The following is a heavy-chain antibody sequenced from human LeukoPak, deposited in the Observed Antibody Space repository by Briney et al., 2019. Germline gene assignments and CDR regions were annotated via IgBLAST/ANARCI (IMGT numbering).Heavy chain of an antibody. CDR1: GFTFSSSC. V-gene: IGHV3-64*01. J-gene: IGHJ4*02. CDR2: ISPSGDST. D-gene: IGHD3-10*01. CDR3: ARGLYYGSGQYYFDY. Sequence: GGSLRLSCAASGFTFSSSCMHWVRQAPGKGLEYVSAISPSGDSTYYTNSMKGRFTISRDNSKNTLFLQMGSLTAEDMAVYYCARGLYYGSGQYYFDYWGQGTLVTVSS.